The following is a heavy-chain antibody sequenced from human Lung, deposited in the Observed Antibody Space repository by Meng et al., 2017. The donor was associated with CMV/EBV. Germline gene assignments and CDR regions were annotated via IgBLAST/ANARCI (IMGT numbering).Heavy chain of an antibody. J-gene: IGHJ5*02. D-gene: IGHD2-2*01. V-gene: IGHV1-18*01. CDR3: ARDLEYCGSTTCYEDCFDP. CDR2: ISPYDGDT. CDR1: FTDYG. Sequence: FTDYGISWVRQATGQGLEWVGWISPYDGDTNYARKLQGRVTMTTDTSTTTAYMELRSLRSDDTAVYYCARDLEYCGSTTCYEDCFDPWGQGTLVTVSS.